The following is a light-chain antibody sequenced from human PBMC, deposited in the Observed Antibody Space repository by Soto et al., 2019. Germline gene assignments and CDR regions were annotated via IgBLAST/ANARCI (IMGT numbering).Light chain of an antibody. CDR1: ISDVGGYNY. CDR3: SSYTSSSTL. J-gene: IGLJ2*01. Sequence: QSVLTQPASVSGSPGQSITISCTGTISDVGGYNYVSWYQQHPGKAPKLMIYDVSNRPSGVSNRFSGSKSGNTASLTISGLQAEDEADYYCSSYTSSSTLFGGGTKLTVL. V-gene: IGLV2-14*01. CDR2: DVS.